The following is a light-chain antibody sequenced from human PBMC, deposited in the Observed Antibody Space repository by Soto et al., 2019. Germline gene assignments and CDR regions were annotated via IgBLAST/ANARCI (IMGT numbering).Light chain of an antibody. Sequence: QLVLTQSPSASASLGASVKLTCTLSSGHRSYDIAWHQQQPEKGPRYLMKVNSAGFHTKGDGIPDRFSGSSSGAERYLTISSLQSGDEADYYCQTWGTGYWVFGGGTKLTVL. V-gene: IGLV4-69*01. J-gene: IGLJ3*02. CDR3: QTWGTGYWV. CDR2: VNSAGFH. CDR1: SGHRSYD.